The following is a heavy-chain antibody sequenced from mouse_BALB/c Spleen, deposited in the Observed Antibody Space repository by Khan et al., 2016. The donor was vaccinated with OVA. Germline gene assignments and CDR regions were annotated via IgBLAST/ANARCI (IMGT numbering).Heavy chain of an antibody. CDR3: SRRGLRWDFDY. J-gene: IGHJ2*01. V-gene: IGHV1-7*01. D-gene: IGHD1-1*01. CDR1: GYTFINYW. CDR2: INPSTGYT. Sequence: QVRLQQSGAELAKPGASVKMSCKASGYTFINYWILWVKQRPGQGLEWIGYINPSTGYTEYNQNFKDKATLTADKSSSTAYMQLSSLTSEDSAVYYCSRRGLRWDFDYWGQGTTLTVS.